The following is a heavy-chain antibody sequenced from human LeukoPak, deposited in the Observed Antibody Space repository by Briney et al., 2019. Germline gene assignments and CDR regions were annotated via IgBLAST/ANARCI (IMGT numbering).Heavy chain of an antibody. V-gene: IGHV4-34*01. J-gene: IGHJ4*02. Sequence: PSETLSLTCAVYGGSFSGYYWSWIRRPPGKGLEWIGEINHSGSTNYNPSLKSRVTISVDTSKNQFSLKLSSVTAADTAVYYCARRGRPYYYDSSGYYYDYWGQGTLVTVSS. CDR3: ARRGRPYYYDSSGYYYDY. CDR1: GGSFSGYY. CDR2: INHSGST. D-gene: IGHD3-22*01.